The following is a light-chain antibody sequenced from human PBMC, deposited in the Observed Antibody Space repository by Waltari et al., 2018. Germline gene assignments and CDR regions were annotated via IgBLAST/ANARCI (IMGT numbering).Light chain of an antibody. J-gene: IGKJ4*01. Sequence: DIQMTQSPSSLSASVGDRVTITCRASQTLTTVSNFLNWYQHKPGSAPSLLIYSASSLQSGVPSIFSGSGSGTHFTLTISDLQPEDFATYFCQQSYTTPITFGGGTRV. V-gene: IGKV1-39*01. CDR1: QTLTTVSNF. CDR2: SAS. CDR3: QQSYTTPIT.